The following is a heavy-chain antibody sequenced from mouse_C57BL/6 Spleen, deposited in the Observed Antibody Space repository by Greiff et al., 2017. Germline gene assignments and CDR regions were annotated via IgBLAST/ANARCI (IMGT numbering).Heavy chain of an antibody. V-gene: IGHV3-6*01. CDR1: GYSITSGYY. CDR2: ISYDGSN. J-gene: IGHJ3*01. CDR3: AREGGVVRGFAY. D-gene: IGHD1-1*02. Sequence: EVKLQESGPGLVKPSQSLSLTCSVTGYSITSGYYWNWIRQFPGNKLEWMGYISYDGSNNYNPSLKNRISITRDTSKNQFFLKLNSVTTEDTATYYCAREGGVVRGFAYWGQGTLVTVSA.